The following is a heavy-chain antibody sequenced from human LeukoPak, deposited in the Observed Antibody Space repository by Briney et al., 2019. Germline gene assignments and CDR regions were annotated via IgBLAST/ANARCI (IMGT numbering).Heavy chain of an antibody. CDR1: GGSISSNNW. Sequence: SETLSLTCAVSGGSISSNNWWSWVRQPPGKGLEWIGEIYHIGNTNYNPSLKSGVTISVNKSNNQFSLKLNSVTAADTAVYYCASHGAFYLAYWGQGTLVTVSS. CDR3: ASHGAFYLAY. D-gene: IGHD2/OR15-2a*01. V-gene: IGHV4-4*02. J-gene: IGHJ4*02. CDR2: IYHIGNT.